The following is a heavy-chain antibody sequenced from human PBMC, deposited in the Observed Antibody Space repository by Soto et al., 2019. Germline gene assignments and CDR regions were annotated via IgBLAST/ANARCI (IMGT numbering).Heavy chain of an antibody. J-gene: IGHJ4*02. CDR1: GFTLSDYA. V-gene: IGHV3-64D*06. CDR2: ISTNGGST. Sequence: PGGSLRLFCSASGFTLSDYAAHWVRQAPGKGLEYISGISTNGGSTYYADSVKGRFTISRDNSKNTVFLQMSSLRAEDTAVYYCVKVGYYPDYWGQGTLVTVSS. CDR3: VKVGYYPDY. D-gene: IGHD3-22*01.